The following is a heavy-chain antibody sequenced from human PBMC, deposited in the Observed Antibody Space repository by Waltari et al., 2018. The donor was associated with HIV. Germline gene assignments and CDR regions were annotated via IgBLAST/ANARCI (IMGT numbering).Heavy chain of an antibody. D-gene: IGHD4-17*01. CDR3: AHRGPHGDHLDY. CDR1: GFSLSTSGVG. CDR2: ISWDDDK. Sequence: QITLKESGPTLVKPTQPLTLTCTFSGFSLSTSGVGVGWIRPTPGKALGWLALISWDDDKRYSPSLKSRLTSSNDTSKNQVVLTMTNMDPVDTATYYCAHRGPHGDHLDYWGQGTLVTVSS. J-gene: IGHJ4*02. V-gene: IGHV2-5*02.